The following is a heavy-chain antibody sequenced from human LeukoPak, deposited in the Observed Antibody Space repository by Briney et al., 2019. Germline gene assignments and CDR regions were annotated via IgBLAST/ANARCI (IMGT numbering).Heavy chain of an antibody. D-gene: IGHD2-15*01. V-gene: IGHV3-33*01. J-gene: IGHJ5*01. Sequence: GGSLRLSCAASGFTFSSYGMHWVRQAPGKGLEWVAVIWYDGSNKYYADSVKGRFTISRDNSKNTLYLQMNSLRAEDTAVYYCARARRDCSGGSCYPDYNWFDSRGQGTLVTVSS. CDR1: GFTFSSYG. CDR2: IWYDGSNK. CDR3: ARARRDCSGGSCYPDYNWFDS.